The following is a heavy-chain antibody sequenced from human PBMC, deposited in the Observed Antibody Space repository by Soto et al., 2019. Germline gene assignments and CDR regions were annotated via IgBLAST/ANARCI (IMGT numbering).Heavy chain of an antibody. D-gene: IGHD1-26*01. CDR1: GGSISSYY. Sequence: SETLSLTCTASGGSISSYYWSWIRQPPGKGLEWIGYIYYSGSTNYNPSLKSRVTISVDTSKNQFSLQMSSITAADTAVYYCARGVLLAPDVWGQGTTVTVSS. J-gene: IGHJ6*02. V-gene: IGHV4-59*08. CDR3: ARGVLLAPDV. CDR2: IYYSGST.